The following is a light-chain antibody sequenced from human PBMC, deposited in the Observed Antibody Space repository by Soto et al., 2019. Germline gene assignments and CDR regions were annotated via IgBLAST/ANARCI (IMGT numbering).Light chain of an antibody. CDR3: QQYGST. V-gene: IGKV3-20*01. J-gene: IGKJ2*01. Sequence: EIVLTQSPGTLSLSPGERATLSCRASQSVSSSYLTWYQQKPGQAPRLLIYGASTRATGIPDRFSGSGSGTEFTLTISRLEPEDFAVYYCQQYGSTFGQGTELEIK. CDR2: GAS. CDR1: QSVSSSY.